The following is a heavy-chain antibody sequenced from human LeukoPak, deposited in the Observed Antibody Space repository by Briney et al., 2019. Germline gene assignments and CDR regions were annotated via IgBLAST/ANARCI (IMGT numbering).Heavy chain of an antibody. J-gene: IGHJ4*02. CDR1: GFTFSSYA. CDR3: ARDLGSSDLFDY. V-gene: IGHV3-30*04. CDR2: ISYDGSNK. Sequence: GGPLRLSCAASGFTFSSYAMHWVRQAPGKGLEWVAVISYDGSNKYYADSVKGRFTISRDNSKNTLYLQMNSLRAEDTAVYYCARDLGSSDLFDYWGQGTLVTVSS. D-gene: IGHD6-6*01.